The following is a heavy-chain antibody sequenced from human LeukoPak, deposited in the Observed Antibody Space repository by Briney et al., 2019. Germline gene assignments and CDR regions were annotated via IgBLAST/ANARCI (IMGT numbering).Heavy chain of an antibody. CDR3: AKDLQHSIAMVWGVTPLGY. J-gene: IGHJ4*02. Sequence: GGSLRLSCAASGFTFSSYGMHWVRQAPDKGLEWVAVIWYDGSNKYYADSVKGRFTISRDNSKNTLYLQMNSLRAEDTAVYYCAKDLQHSIAMVWGVTPLGYWGQGTLVTVSS. V-gene: IGHV3-30*02. CDR1: GFTFSSYG. D-gene: IGHD3-10*01. CDR2: IWYDGSNK.